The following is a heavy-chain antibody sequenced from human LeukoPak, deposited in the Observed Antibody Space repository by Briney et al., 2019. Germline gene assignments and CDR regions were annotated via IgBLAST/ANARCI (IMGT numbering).Heavy chain of an antibody. Sequence: SGGSLRLSCAASGFTLSSNYMSWVRQAPGKGLEWVSVIYSGGSTYYADSVKGRFTISRDNSKNTLYLQMNSLRAEDTAVYYCARGSPRDYGSGSYLVYWGQGTLVTVSS. CDR2: IYSGGST. V-gene: IGHV3-53*01. CDR1: GFTLSSNY. CDR3: ARGSPRDYGSGSYLVY. J-gene: IGHJ4*02. D-gene: IGHD3-10*01.